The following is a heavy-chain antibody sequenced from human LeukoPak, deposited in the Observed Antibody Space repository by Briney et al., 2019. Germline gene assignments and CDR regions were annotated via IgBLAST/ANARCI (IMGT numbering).Heavy chain of an antibody. J-gene: IGHJ3*01. Sequence: SETLSLTCTVSGDSISSYYWSWIRQPPGKGLEWIGYIYYSGSTIYNPSLKSRVTMSLDMSKNQFFLKLRSVTAADTAVYYCARGVISTDAFDVWGQGTMVTVSS. CDR2: IYYSGST. CDR1: GDSISSYY. CDR3: ARGVISTDAFDV. V-gene: IGHV4-59*01. D-gene: IGHD3-3*02.